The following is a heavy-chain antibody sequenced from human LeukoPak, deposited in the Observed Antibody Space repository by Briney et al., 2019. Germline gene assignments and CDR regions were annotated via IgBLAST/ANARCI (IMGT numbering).Heavy chain of an antibody. Sequence: ASVKVSXKASGYTFTSYDINWVRQATGQGLEWMGWMNPNSGNTGYAQKFQGRVTITADESTSTAYMELSSLRSEDTAVYYCARSSGRGYWGQGTLVTVSS. J-gene: IGHJ4*02. CDR2: MNPNSGNT. D-gene: IGHD1-26*01. V-gene: IGHV1-8*01. CDR3: ARSSGRGY. CDR1: GYTFTSYD.